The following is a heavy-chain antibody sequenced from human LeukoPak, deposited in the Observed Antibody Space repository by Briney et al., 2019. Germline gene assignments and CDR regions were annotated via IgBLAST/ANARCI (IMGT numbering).Heavy chain of an antibody. CDR2: INHSGST. J-gene: IGHJ4*02. V-gene: IGHV4-34*01. CDR1: GGSISSYY. CDR3: ARARPYKSYYYDSSGYYQDY. Sequence: SETLSLTCTVSGGSISSYYWSWIRQPPGKGLEWIGEINHSGSTNYNPSLKSRVTISVDTSKNQFSLKLSSVTAADTAVYYCARARPYKSYYYDSSGYYQDYWGQGTLVTVSS. D-gene: IGHD3-22*01.